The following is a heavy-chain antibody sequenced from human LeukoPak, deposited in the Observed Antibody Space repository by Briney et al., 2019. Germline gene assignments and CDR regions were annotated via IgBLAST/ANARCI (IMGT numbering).Heavy chain of an antibody. J-gene: IGHJ4*02. Sequence: GGSLRLSCAASGFTFTRNWMSWVGQVPGKGGEWVAHIREDGSEKKYVDSVKDRFTISRDNSKNTLYLQMDSLKAEDTAVYYCAKASLRSYGPKYYFDFWGQGTLVAVSS. CDR2: IREDGSEK. CDR3: AKASLRSYGPKYYFDF. V-gene: IGHV3-7*01. CDR1: GFTFTRNW. D-gene: IGHD5-18*01.